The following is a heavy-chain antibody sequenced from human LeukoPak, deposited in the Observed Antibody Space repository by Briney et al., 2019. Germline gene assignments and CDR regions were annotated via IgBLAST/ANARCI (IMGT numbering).Heavy chain of an antibody. J-gene: IGHJ6*02. CDR1: RYTFINYY. D-gene: IGHD2/OR15-2a*01. Sequence: ASVPESRKASRYTFINYYLHWVRQAPGQGLEWMGWINPNSGGAYYAHNFQGRVTITRDTSISTAYMDLDNLRSDDTAVYFCARENIYFVDLNKHYYYVMHVAGQGTTVTVS. CDR2: INPNSGGA. CDR3: ARENIYFVDLNKHYYYVMHV. V-gene: IGHV1-2*02.